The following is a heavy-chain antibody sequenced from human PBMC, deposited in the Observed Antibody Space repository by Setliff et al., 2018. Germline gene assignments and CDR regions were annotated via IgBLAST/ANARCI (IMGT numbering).Heavy chain of an antibody. J-gene: IGHJ6*04. Sequence: GGSLRLSCSGSGFNFSNYEINWVRQAPGKGLEWISYISSIGRLIHYADSVKGRFTVFRGNAGNSVHLQMHSLKTEDTAVYYCARDSRRATWGVWGKGTTVTVSS. CDR2: ISSIGRLI. D-gene: IGHD3-16*01. CDR1: GFNFSNYE. CDR3: ARDSRRATWGV. V-gene: IGHV3-48*03.